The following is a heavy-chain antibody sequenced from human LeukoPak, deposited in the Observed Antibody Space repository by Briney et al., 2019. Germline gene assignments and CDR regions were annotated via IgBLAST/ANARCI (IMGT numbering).Heavy chain of an antibody. Sequence: GGSLRLSCAASGFTFSRYAMTWVRQAPGKGLEWVSGLSGSGATTYYADSVEGRFTISRDNSKNTLSLQMNSLRAEDTAVYFCARGGWGNAFDIWGQGTMVTVS. D-gene: IGHD4-23*01. V-gene: IGHV3-23*01. CDR2: LSGSGATT. J-gene: IGHJ3*02. CDR1: GFTFSRYA. CDR3: ARGGWGNAFDI.